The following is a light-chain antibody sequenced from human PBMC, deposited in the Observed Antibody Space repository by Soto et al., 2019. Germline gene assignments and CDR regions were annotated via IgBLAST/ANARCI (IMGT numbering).Light chain of an antibody. CDR2: GAS. Sequence: EIVMTQSPATLSVSPGERATLSCRASQSVSTNLAWYHQKPGQAPRLLIYGASTRATGIPARFSGSGSGTDFTLTISRLEPEDFAVYYCQQYGSSPWITFGQGTRLEIK. V-gene: IGKV3-20*01. J-gene: IGKJ5*01. CDR3: QQYGSSPWIT. CDR1: QSVSTN.